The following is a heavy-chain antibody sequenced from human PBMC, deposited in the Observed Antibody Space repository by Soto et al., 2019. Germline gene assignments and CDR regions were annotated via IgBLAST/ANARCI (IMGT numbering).Heavy chain of an antibody. Sequence: EVQLVESGGNLVQPGGSLRLSCAASGFTFSAFWMSWVRRAPGRGLEWVANIKEDGSETYYVDCVEGRFTISRDNAKKSLYLQMNSLRAEDTALYYCARGGSHSSDSWGQGALVTVSS. J-gene: IGHJ4*02. D-gene: IGHD1-26*01. V-gene: IGHV3-7*05. CDR1: GFTFSAFW. CDR2: IKEDGSET. CDR3: ARGGSHSSDS.